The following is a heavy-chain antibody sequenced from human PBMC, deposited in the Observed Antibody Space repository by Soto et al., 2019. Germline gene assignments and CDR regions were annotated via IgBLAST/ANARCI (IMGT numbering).Heavy chain of an antibody. CDR3: VRDGTKTLRDWFDP. Sequence: SETLSLTCTVSGASISGYYWSWIRKSAGKGLEWIGRIYATGTTDYNPSLKSRVMMSVDTSKKQFSLKLRSVTAADTAVYYCVRDGTKTLRDWFDPWGQG. V-gene: IGHV4-4*07. J-gene: IGHJ5*02. CDR2: IYATGTT. CDR1: GASISGYY. D-gene: IGHD1-1*01.